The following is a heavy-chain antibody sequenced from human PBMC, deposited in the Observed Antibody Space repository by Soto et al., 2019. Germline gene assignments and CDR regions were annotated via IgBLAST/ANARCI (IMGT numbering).Heavy chain of an antibody. V-gene: IGHV1-24*01. CDR3: ATEAGYCSGGSCRIFDY. D-gene: IGHD2-15*01. J-gene: IGHJ4*02. CDR2: FDPEDGET. Sequence: GASVKVSCEVSGYTLTELSMHWVRQAPGKGLEWMGGFDPEDGETIYAQKFQGRVTMTEDTSTDTAYMELSSLRSEDTAVYYCATEAGYCSGGSCRIFDYWGQGTLVTVSS. CDR1: GYTLTELS.